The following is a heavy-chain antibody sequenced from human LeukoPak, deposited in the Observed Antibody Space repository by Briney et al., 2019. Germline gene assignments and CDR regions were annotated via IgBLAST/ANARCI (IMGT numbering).Heavy chain of an antibody. CDR2: ISGNGGST. V-gene: IGHV3-23*01. Sequence: GGSLRLSCAASGFTFSSYGMHWVRQAPGKGLEWVSTISGNGGSTYYADSVKGRFTISRDNSKNTLYLQMNSLRAEDTAVYYCAKFERGYYDSSGYYPPIYWGQGTLVTVSS. CDR1: GFTFSSYG. J-gene: IGHJ4*02. CDR3: AKFERGYYDSSGYYPPIY. D-gene: IGHD3-22*01.